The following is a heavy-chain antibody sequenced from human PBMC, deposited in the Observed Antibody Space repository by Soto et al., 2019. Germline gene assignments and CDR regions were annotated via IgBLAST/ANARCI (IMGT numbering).Heavy chain of an antibody. D-gene: IGHD5-18*01. CDR3: ARGVDTAMVIHAFDI. Sequence: SETLSLTCAVSGGSISSGGYSWSWIRQPPGKGLEWIGYIYHSGSTYYNPSLKSRVTISVDRSKNQFSLKLSSVTAADTAVYYCARGVDTAMVIHAFDICGQGTMVIVSS. CDR2: IYHSGST. J-gene: IGHJ3*02. CDR1: GGSISSGGYS. V-gene: IGHV4-30-2*01.